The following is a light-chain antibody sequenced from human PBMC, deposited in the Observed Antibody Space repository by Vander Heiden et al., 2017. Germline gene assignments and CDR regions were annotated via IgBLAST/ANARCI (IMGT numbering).Light chain of an antibody. J-gene: IGKJ1*01. Sequence: DIKMTQSPSTLSASVGDRVTITCRASQTISSWLAWYQQKPGKAPKLLIYMASSLESGVPSRFSGSGSGTEFTLTINSLQPDDFATYSCQHYHPYSWTFGQGTRVEIK. V-gene: IGKV1-5*03. CDR2: MAS. CDR1: QTISSW. CDR3: QHYHPYSWT.